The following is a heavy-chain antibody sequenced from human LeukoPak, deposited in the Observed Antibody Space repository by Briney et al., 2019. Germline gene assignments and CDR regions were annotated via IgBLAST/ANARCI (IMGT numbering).Heavy chain of an antibody. CDR1: GFTFSSYR. Sequence: GGSLRLSCAASGFTFSSYRMHWVRQAPGKGLEWVAVISYDGSNQYYADSVKGRFTISGDNSKNTLYLQMNSLRPEDTAVYYCAREGFLWFGELPHYYYGVDVWGQGTTVTVSS. V-gene: IGHV3-30-3*01. D-gene: IGHD3-10*01. CDR2: ISYDGSNQ. CDR3: AREGFLWFGELPHYYYGVDV. J-gene: IGHJ6*02.